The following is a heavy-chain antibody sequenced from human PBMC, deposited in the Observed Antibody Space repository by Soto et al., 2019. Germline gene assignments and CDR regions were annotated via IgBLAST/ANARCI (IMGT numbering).Heavy chain of an antibody. CDR2: ISYDGSNK. CDR3: AKDTGTGYYYYYGMDV. D-gene: IGHD1-1*01. Sequence: QVQLVESGGGVVQPGRSLRLSCAASGFTFSSYGMHWVRQAPGKGLEWVAVISYDGSNKYYADSVKGRFTISRDNSKNTLYLQMNSLRAEDTAVYYCAKDTGTGYYYYYGMDVWGQGTTVTVSS. J-gene: IGHJ6*02. V-gene: IGHV3-30*18. CDR1: GFTFSSYG.